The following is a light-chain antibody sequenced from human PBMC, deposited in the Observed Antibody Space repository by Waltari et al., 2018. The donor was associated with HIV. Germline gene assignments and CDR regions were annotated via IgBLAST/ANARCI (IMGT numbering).Light chain of an antibody. J-gene: IGLJ3*02. CDR3: QSYDSSNHWV. CDR2: EDN. CDR1: RCTIARQH. Sequence: NFMLTQPHSVSESPGKTVTSSCTRRRCTIARQHVQWYQKRPGSSPPTVSYEDNQRPSGVPDRFSCSIDSSSNSASLTISGLKTEDEADYYCQSYDSSNHWVFGGGTKLTVL. V-gene: IGLV6-57*01.